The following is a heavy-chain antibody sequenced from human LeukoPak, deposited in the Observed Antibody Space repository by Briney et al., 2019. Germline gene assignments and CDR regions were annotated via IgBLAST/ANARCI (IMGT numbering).Heavy chain of an antibody. CDR1: GGSMGSSSYY. Sequence: SETLSLTCTVSGGSMGSSSYYWGWIRPPPGKGLEWIGSIYYRGTNYYNPSLKSRGTISVDTPKHHFPLRLSSVTAANTAVYYFPRHFGLGVGSRFFDLWGRGTLVTVSS. CDR3: PRHFGLGVGSRFFDL. V-gene: IGHV4-39*01. J-gene: IGHJ2*01. CDR2: IYYRGTN. D-gene: IGHD3/OR15-3a*01.